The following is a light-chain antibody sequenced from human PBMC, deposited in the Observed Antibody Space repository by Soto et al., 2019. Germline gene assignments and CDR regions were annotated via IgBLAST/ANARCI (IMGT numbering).Light chain of an antibody. J-gene: IGKJ1*01. CDR3: QQYYSYSPWT. Sequence: DIQMTQSPSTLSASVGGRVTITCRASQSISIWLAWYQQKPGKAPKLLIYDASSLESGVPSRFSGSGSGTEFTLTINSLQPDDFATYYCQQYYSYSPWTFGQGTKVGIK. CDR1: QSISIW. V-gene: IGKV1-5*01. CDR2: DAS.